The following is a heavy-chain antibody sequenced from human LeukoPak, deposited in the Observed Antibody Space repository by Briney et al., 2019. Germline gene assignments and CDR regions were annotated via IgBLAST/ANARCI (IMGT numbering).Heavy chain of an antibody. Sequence: ASVKVSCKVSGYTLTELSMHWVRQAPGKGLEWMGGFDPEDGETIYAQKFQGRVTMTEDTSTDTAYMELSSLRSEDTAVYYCATWHLRSGSYRIPDYWGQGTLVTVSS. V-gene: IGHV1-24*01. CDR1: GYTLTELS. CDR3: ATWHLRSGSYRIPDY. J-gene: IGHJ4*02. D-gene: IGHD1-26*01. CDR2: FDPEDGET.